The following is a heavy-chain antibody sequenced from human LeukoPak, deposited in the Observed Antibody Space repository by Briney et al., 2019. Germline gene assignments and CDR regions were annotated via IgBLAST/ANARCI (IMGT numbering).Heavy chain of an antibody. D-gene: IGHD6-6*01. CDR1: GFPLSSKY. CDR3: ARTTSSGYFDY. Sequence: GGGLRLSFAASGFPLSSKYMSRVRPAPGKGLEWVSVIYSGGSTYYADSVKGRFTISRDNSKNTLYLQMNSLRAEDTAVYYCARTTSSGYFDYWGQGTLVTVSS. CDR2: IYSGGST. V-gene: IGHV3-66*01. J-gene: IGHJ4*02.